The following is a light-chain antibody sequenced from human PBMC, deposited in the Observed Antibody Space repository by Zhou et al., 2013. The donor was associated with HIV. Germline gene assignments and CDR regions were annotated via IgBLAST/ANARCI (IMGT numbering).Light chain of an antibody. CDR1: QGISTY. Sequence: AIRLTQSPSSLSASTGDRVTITCRASQGISTYLAWYQQKPGKAPRFLIYGASSLQSGIPSRFSGSGSGTEFTLTISSLQPEDSATYYCQQSYSTPYTFGQGTKMEI. V-gene: IGKV1-8*01. CDR3: QQSYSTPYT. J-gene: IGKJ2*01. CDR2: GAS.